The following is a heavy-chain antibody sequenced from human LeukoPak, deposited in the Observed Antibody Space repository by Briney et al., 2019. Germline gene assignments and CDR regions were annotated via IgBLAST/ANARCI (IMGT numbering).Heavy chain of an antibody. V-gene: IGHV1-2*02. CDR3: ARDHHTRPYYFDP. CDR1: GYTFTGYY. Sequence: ASVKVSCKASGYTFTGYYMHWVGQAPGQRGEWMGWINPNSGGTNYAQKFQGRVTMTRDTSISTAYMELSRLRSDDTAVYYCARDHHTRPYYFDPWDQGTLVTVSS. D-gene: IGHD1-26*01. J-gene: IGHJ5*02. CDR2: INPNSGGT.